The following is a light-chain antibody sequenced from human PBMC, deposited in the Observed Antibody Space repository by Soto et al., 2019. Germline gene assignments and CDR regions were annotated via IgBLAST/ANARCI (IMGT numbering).Light chain of an antibody. Sequence: EIVLTQSPGTLSVSPGERATLSCRASQSVSNNYVAWYQQKRGQAPRLLIYDASSRATCIPDRFSGSGSGTDFTLTISRLELEDFAVYYCQQCATSPLTFGQGTRVDIK. CDR2: DAS. CDR3: QQCATSPLT. J-gene: IGKJ1*01. V-gene: IGKV3-20*01. CDR1: QSVSNNY.